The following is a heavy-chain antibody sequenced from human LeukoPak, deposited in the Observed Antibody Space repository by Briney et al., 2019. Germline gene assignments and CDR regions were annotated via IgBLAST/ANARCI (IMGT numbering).Heavy chain of an antibody. J-gene: IGHJ5*02. CDR1: GFTFSSYG. CDR2: IRYDGSNK. CDR3: AKDPGGGYDSNWFDP. V-gene: IGHV3-30*02. Sequence: GGSLRLSCAASGFTFSSYGMHWVRQAPGKGLEWVAFIRYDGSNKYYADSVKGRFTISRDNSKNTLYLQMNSLRAEDTAVYYCAKDPGGGYDSNWFDPWGQGTLVTVSS. D-gene: IGHD5-12*01.